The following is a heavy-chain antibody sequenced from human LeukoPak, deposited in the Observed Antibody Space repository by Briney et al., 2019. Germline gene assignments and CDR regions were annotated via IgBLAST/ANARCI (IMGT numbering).Heavy chain of an antibody. Sequence: ASVKVSCKAPGYTFTAYYMHWVRQDPGQGLEWMGWINPNSGGTNYAQKFQGRVTMTRDTSISTAYMELSRLRSDDSAVYYCAREGTYDYDTNWFDPWGQGTLVTVSS. D-gene: IGHD3-22*01. CDR1: GYTFTAYY. J-gene: IGHJ5*02. V-gene: IGHV1-2*02. CDR2: INPNSGGT. CDR3: AREGTYDYDTNWFDP.